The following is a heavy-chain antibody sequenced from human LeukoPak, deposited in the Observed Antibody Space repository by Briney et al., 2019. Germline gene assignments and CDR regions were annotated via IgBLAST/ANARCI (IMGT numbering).Heavy chain of an antibody. Sequence: SQTLSLTCAISGDSVSRNITAWNWLRQSPSRGLEWLGRTYYRSKWYHDYAVSVKSRITINPDTSKNQFSLQLNSVTPEDTAVYYCAQGYYMDVWGKGTTVTVSS. CDR2: TYYRSKWYH. CDR3: AQGYYMDV. J-gene: IGHJ6*03. V-gene: IGHV6-1*01. CDR1: GDSVSRNITA.